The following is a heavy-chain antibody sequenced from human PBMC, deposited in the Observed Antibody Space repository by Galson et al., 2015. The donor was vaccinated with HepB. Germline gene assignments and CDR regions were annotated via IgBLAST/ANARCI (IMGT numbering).Heavy chain of an antibody. Sequence: SLTCTVSGGSISSGGYYWSWIRQHPGKGLEWIGFIHYSGATYYNPSLKSRITISVDTSKNQFSLKLSSVTAADTAVYYCARVGYGDYGTWGQGTMVTVSS. CDR2: IHYSGAT. V-gene: IGHV4-31*03. CDR3: ARVGYGDYGT. CDR1: GGSISSGGYY. J-gene: IGHJ3*01. D-gene: IGHD4-17*01.